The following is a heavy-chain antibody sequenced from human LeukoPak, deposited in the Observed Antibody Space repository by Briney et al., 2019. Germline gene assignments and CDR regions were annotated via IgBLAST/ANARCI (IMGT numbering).Heavy chain of an antibody. Sequence: ASVKVSCKASGYTFTSYGISWVRQAPGQGLEWMGWISAYNGNTNYAQKLQGRVTMTTDTSTSTAYMELRSLRSDDTAVYYCARGPTPMYYYDSSGYSHWFDPWGQGTLVTVSS. CDR1: GYTFTSYG. D-gene: IGHD3-22*01. J-gene: IGHJ5*02. CDR2: ISAYNGNT. V-gene: IGHV1-18*01. CDR3: ARGPTPMYYYDSSGYSHWFDP.